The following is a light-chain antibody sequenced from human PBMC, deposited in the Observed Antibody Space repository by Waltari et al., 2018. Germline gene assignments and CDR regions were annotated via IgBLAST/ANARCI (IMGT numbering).Light chain of an antibody. CDR1: QTFLYSSNNKKY. V-gene: IGKV4-1*01. CDR2: WAS. CDR3: QQYYSIPYT. Sequence: DIVMTQSPDSLAVSLGERATINCKSSQTFLYSSNNKKYIAWYQHKPGQSPKLLIYWASTRESGVPDRFSGSGSETDFTLTISSLQAEDVAVYYCQQYYSIPYTFGQGTKLEIK. J-gene: IGKJ2*01.